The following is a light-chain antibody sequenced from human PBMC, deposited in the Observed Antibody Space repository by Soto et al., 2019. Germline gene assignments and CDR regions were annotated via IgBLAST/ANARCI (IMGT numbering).Light chain of an antibody. V-gene: IGKV1-12*02. J-gene: IGKJ3*01. CDR2: AAS. CDR3: QQANSFPFT. Sequence: DIQMTQSPSSVSASVGDRVTITCRASQVINNWLAWYQQKPGKAPNLLIYAASTLQTGVPSRFSGSGSGTDFTLIISSLQPEDFATYYCQQANSFPFTFGPGTKVDI. CDR1: QVINNW.